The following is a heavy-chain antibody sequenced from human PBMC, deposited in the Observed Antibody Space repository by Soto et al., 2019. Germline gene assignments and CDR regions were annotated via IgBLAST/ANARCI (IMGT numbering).Heavy chain of an antibody. CDR1: GYSFTSCW. Sequence: PGETLKISCKGSGYSFTSCWIGWVRQMPGKGLEWMGIIYPCDSDTRYSPSFEGQVTISADKSVTTAYPQSSTLKASDAAMYYFAGPSYSSSRYHGIDVWGQGNTVTV. CDR2: IYPCDSDT. D-gene: IGHD6-6*01. J-gene: IGHJ6*02. CDR3: AGPSYSSSRYHGIDV. V-gene: IGHV5-51*01.